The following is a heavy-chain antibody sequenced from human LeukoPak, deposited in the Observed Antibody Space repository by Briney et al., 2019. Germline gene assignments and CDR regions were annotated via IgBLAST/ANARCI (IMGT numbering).Heavy chain of an antibody. CDR1: GGSISNYY. V-gene: IGHV4-59*01. CDR2: IYYSGIA. Sequence: SETLSLTCTVSGGSISNYYWTWIRQPPGKGLEWIGYIYYSGIANYNPSLTSRVTMSVDTSKNQFSLTLSSVTAADTAVYYCARRLTYCGGDCYRGHFDLWGRGTLVSVSS. CDR3: ARRLTYCGGDCYRGHFDL. D-gene: IGHD2-21*02. J-gene: IGHJ2*01.